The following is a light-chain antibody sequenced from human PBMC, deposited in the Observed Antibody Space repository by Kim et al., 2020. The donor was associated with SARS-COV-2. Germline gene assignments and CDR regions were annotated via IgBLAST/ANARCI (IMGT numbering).Light chain of an antibody. CDR3: QQYGSSTWT. J-gene: IGKJ1*01. CDR2: GAS. Sequence: SPAHSPTLSCTARQRLRPTYLASYQQNPGPAPRLLIYGASIRATGIPDRFSGSVSVTYFTLTISRLEPDDFAVYYCQQYGSSTWTFGQGTKLAIK. CDR1: QRLRPTY. V-gene: IGKV3-20*01.